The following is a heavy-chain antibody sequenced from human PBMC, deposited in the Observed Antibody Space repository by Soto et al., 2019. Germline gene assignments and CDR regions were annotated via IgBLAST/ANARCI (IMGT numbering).Heavy chain of an antibody. CDR2: INPILSMS. CDR3: ATSYGSGYRAFDY. CDR1: GDTFSFYT. D-gene: IGHD3-10*01. J-gene: IGHJ4*02. V-gene: IGHV1-69*02. Sequence: QVQLVQSGAEMKKPGSSVKVSCKASGDTFSFYTINWVRQAPGLGLEWVGRINPILSMSNYAQKFQGRVTMTADKSTSTAYMELRSLRFEDTAIYYCATSYGSGYRAFDYWGQGALVTVSS.